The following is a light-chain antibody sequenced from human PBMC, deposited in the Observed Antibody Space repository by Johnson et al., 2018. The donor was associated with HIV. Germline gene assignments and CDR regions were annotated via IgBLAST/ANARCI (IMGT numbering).Light chain of an antibody. CDR1: SSNIGNKY. J-gene: IGLJ1*01. CDR2: ENS. Sequence: QSLLTQSPSVSAAPGQKVTISCSGSSSNIGNKYVSWYQQLPGTAPKLLIYENSKRPSGIPDRFSGSKSGTSATLAITGLQTGDEADYYCGTWDTSLSAGGVFGSGTKVTVL. V-gene: IGLV1-51*02. CDR3: GTWDTSLSAGGV.